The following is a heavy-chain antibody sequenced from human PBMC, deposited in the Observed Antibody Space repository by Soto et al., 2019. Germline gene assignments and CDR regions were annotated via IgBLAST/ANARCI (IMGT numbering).Heavy chain of an antibody. CDR1: EFTFNTYW. J-gene: IGHJ6*02. CDR2: IKDAGREK. D-gene: IGHD6-19*01. CDR3: ARDWGAPGRGSAVGYYYHYGMDV. Sequence: EVQLVESGGGLVQPGGSLRLSCLASEFTFNTYWRNGVRQAPGRGLEWVANIKDAGREKNYVDSVKGRFTISRDNAKNSLYWQLNSLRGEDTAVYFCARDWGAPGRGSAVGYYYHYGMDVWGQGTTVTVSS. V-gene: IGHV3-7*05.